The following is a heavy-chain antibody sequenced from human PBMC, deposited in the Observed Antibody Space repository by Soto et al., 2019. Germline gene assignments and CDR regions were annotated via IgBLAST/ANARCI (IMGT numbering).Heavy chain of an antibody. J-gene: IGHJ6*02. CDR2: IIPIFGTA. Sequence: ASVKVSCKASGGTFSSYAISWVRQAPGQGLEWMGGIIPIFGTANYAQKFQGRVTITADESTSTAYMELSSLRSEGTAVYYCATGYYYYGMDVWGQGTTVTVSS. CDR3: ATGYYYYGMDV. V-gene: IGHV1-69*13. CDR1: GGTFSSYA.